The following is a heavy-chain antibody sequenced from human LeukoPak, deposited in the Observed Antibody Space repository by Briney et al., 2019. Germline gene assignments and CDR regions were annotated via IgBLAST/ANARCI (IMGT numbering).Heavy chain of an antibody. CDR1: GFIFKSYW. D-gene: IGHD3-22*01. Sequence: GGSLRLSCAASGFIFKSYWMSWVRQAPGKGLEWVANIKQDGSEENYVDSVRGRFTISRDNAKNSLYLQMNSLRAEDTAVYYCARALYDSSGHYYVGFDYWGQGTLVTVSS. CDR2: IKQDGSEE. CDR3: ARALYDSSGHYYVGFDY. V-gene: IGHV3-7*01. J-gene: IGHJ4*02.